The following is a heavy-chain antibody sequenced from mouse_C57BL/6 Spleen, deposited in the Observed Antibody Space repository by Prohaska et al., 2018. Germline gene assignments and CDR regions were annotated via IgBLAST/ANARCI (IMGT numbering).Heavy chain of an antibody. D-gene: IGHD2-1*01. CDR3: AREGYGNSWYFDV. CDR2: IYHSNGGT. CDR1: GYTLTSYD. J-gene: IGHJ1*03. V-gene: IGHV1-85*01. Sequence: CTASGYTLTSYDINWVKQRPGPGLEWIGWIYHSNGGTKYNEKLKGKAILTVDTSSSTAYMEVHSLTSEDSAVYFCAREGYGNSWYFDVWGTGTTVTVSS.